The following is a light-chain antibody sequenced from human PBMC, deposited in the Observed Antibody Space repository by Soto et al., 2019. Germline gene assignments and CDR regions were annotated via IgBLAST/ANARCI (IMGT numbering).Light chain of an antibody. CDR2: DVS. CDR1: SSDVGGYNY. Sequence: QSALTQPASVSGSPGQSITISRTGTSSDVGGYNYVSWYQHHPGKAPKLMIYDVSNRPSGVSNRFSGSKSGNTASLTISGLQAEDEADYYCSSYTSSSTRVVFGGGTKVTVL. CDR3: SSYTSSSTRVV. V-gene: IGLV2-14*03. J-gene: IGLJ2*01.